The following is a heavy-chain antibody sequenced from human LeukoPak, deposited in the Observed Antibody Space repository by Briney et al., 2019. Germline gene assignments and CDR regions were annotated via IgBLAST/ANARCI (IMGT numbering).Heavy chain of an antibody. D-gene: IGHD3-9*01. CDR2: ISYDGSNK. CDR1: GFTFSSYA. J-gene: IGHJ6*02. CDR3: ARGAPIWYNDILTGYYREGLDV. Sequence: GGSLRLSCAASGFTFSSYAMHWVRQAPGKGLEWVAIISYDGSNKYYADSVKGRFTISRDNSKDMLYLQMNSPRAEDTAVYYCARGAPIWYNDILTGYYREGLDVWGQGTTVTVSS. V-gene: IGHV3-30*04.